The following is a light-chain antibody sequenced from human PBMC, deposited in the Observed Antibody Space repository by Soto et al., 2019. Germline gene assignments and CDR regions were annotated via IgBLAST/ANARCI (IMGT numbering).Light chain of an antibody. CDR1: SSNIGSNT. Sequence: QSVVTQPPSASGTPGQRVIISSSGRSSNIGSNTVNWYQHLPGTAPRLLIYADNQRPSGVPDRFSGSKSGSSASLAISGLQPEDEGDYYCAAWDDTLDAYVVGTGTKLTVL. CDR3: AAWDDTLDAYV. J-gene: IGLJ1*01. CDR2: ADN. V-gene: IGLV1-44*01.